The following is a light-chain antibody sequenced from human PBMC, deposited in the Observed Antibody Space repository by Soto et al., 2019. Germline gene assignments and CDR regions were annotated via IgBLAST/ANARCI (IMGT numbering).Light chain of an antibody. CDR3: QQHSKWPIT. J-gene: IGKJ5*01. CDR2: GIS. V-gene: IGKV3-15*01. Sequence: EIVMTQSPGTLSLSPGETATLSCRASRSVDSNYLAWYQQKPGQAPRLLVYGISTRATDIPARFSGSGSGTEFTLTISSLQSEDFGIYYCQQHSKWPITFGQGTRLEIK. CDR1: RSVDSN.